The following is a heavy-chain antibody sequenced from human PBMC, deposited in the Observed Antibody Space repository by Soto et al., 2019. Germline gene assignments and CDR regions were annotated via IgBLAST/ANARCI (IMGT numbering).Heavy chain of an antibody. CDR3: ARGPPAAMLSVHGDRKYYFDY. V-gene: IGHV1-18*01. CDR1: GYTFTSYG. D-gene: IGHD2-2*01. CDR2: ISAYNGNT. J-gene: IGHJ4*02. Sequence: ASVKVSCKASGYTFTSYGISWVRQAPGQGLEWMGWISAYNGNTNYAQKLQGRVTMTTDTSTSTAYMELRSLRSDDTAVYYCARGPPAAMLSVHGDRKYYFDYWGQGTLVTVSS.